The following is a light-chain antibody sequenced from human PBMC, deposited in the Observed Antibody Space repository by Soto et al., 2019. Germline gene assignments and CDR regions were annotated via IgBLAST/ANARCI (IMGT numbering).Light chain of an antibody. CDR1: SSDIGTYNF. Sequence: QSALTQPASVAGSPGQSITVSCTGTSSDIGTYNFVSWYQQHPGKAPRLMIYDVSNRPSGVSNRFSGSKSGNTASLTISGIKAEDEADYSCFSDTSSVPLHVFGTGTKLTVL. CDR3: FSDTSSVPLHV. J-gene: IGLJ1*01. CDR2: DVS. V-gene: IGLV2-14*03.